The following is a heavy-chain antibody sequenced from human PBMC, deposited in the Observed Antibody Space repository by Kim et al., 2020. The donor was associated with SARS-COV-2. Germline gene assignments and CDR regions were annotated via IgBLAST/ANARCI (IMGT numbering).Heavy chain of an antibody. J-gene: IGHJ4*02. V-gene: IGHV5-51*01. D-gene: IGHD1-26*01. CDR1: GYDFTNYW. CDR2: IYPSDSTT. Sequence: GESLKISCKGSGYDFTNYWIGWVRQMAVKGLEWVAIIYPSDSTTEYSPSFQGQVTISADKSANTAYLQWSSLKASDTAMYYCARQESKREFDYWGQGTLVTVSS. CDR3: ARQESKREFDY.